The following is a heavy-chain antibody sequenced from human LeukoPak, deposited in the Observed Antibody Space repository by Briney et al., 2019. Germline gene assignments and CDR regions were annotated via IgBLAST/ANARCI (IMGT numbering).Heavy chain of an antibody. CDR3: ARSTTGDGYNFFDC. CDR2: IYTSGST. CDR1: GGSISSYY. V-gene: IGHV4-4*09. Sequence: SETLSLTCTVSGGSISSYYWSWIRQPPGKGLEWIGYIYTSGSTNYNPSLKSRVTISVDTSKNQFSLKLSSVTAADTAVYYCARSTTGDGYNFFDCWGQGTLVTVSS. D-gene: IGHD5-24*01. J-gene: IGHJ4*02.